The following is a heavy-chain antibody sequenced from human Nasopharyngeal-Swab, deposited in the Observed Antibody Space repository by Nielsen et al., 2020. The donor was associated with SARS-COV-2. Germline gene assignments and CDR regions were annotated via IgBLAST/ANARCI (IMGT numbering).Heavy chain of an antibody. J-gene: IGHJ4*02. V-gene: IGHV4-34*01. CDR2: MKPSGNT. CDR1: GGSISSYY. CDR3: AGHPADFDY. Sequence: SETLSLTCTVSGGSISSYYWSWIRQPPGKGLEWIGEMKPSGNTNYNPSLKGRVAISIDTSKNQFFLNLRSVTAADTAVYYCAGHPADFDYWGQGTLVTVSS. D-gene: IGHD6-25*01.